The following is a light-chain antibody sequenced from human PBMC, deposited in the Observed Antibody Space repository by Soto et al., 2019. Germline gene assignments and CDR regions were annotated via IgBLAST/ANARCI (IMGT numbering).Light chain of an antibody. CDR3: QKYNRAAFT. J-gene: IGKJ3*01. V-gene: IGKV1-27*01. CDR1: QGINNY. CDR2: AAS. Sequence: DIQMTQSPSSLSASVGDRVTITCRASQGINNYLAWYQQKPGQLPKLLIQAASTLLSGVPSRFSGSKSGAEFTLTISSLQPEDVATYYCQKYNRAAFTFGRGTKVAIK.